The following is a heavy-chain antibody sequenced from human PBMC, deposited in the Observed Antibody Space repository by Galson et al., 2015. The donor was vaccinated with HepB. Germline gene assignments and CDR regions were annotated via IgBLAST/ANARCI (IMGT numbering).Heavy chain of an antibody. Sequence: SVTVSCKASGSTFTGYYIHWVRQAPGQGLEWMGWINPNSGGTNYAQKFQGRVTMTRDTSISTVYMELSRLRSDDTAVYYCARVSGYSGTYHDGFDIWGLGTMVTVSS. J-gene: IGHJ3*02. CDR2: INPNSGGT. V-gene: IGHV1-2*02. CDR1: GSTFTGYY. CDR3: ARVSGYSGTYHDGFDI. D-gene: IGHD1-26*01.